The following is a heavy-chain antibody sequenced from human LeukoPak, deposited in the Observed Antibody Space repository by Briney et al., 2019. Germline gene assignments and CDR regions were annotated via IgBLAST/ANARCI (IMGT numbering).Heavy chain of an antibody. Sequence: SETMSLTCAVYGGSFSGYYWSWNRQPPGKGLEWIGEINHCGSTNYNPSLKSRVTMSVDTSKNQFSLKLSSVTVADTAVYYCARDREAARPGKFDYWGQGTLVTVSS. D-gene: IGHD6-6*01. V-gene: IGHV4-34*01. CDR3: ARDREAARPGKFDY. CDR2: INHCGST. J-gene: IGHJ4*02. CDR1: GGSFSGYY.